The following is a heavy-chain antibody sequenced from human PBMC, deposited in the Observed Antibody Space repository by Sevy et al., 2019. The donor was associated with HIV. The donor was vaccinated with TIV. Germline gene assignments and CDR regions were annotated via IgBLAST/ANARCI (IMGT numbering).Heavy chain of an antibody. V-gene: IGHV3-23*01. CDR1: GFTFSSYA. Sequence: GGSLRLSCAASGFTFSSYAMSWVRQAPGKGLEWVSAIGGSGGSTYYADSVKGRFTISRDNSKNTLYLQMNSLRAEDSAVYYCAKVKGYDSLTGYNWFDPWGQGTLVTVSS. CDR2: IGGSGGST. CDR3: AKVKGYDSLTGYNWFDP. D-gene: IGHD3-9*01. J-gene: IGHJ5*02.